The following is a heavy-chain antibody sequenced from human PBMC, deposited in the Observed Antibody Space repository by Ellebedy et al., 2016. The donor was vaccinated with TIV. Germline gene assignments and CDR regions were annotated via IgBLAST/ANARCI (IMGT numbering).Heavy chain of an antibody. CDR2: VSPADSVT. CDR1: GYIFTSFW. CDR3: ARSGSSGWFDAFDR. D-gene: IGHD6-19*01. V-gene: IGHV5-51*01. J-gene: IGHJ3*02. Sequence: GESLKISCEGSGYIFTSFWIGWLRQTPGKGLEWMGLVSPADSVTRYNPFFQGHVTISVDKSINTAYLRWTSLKASDTAIYYCARSGSSGWFDAFDRWGNGTVVTVSS.